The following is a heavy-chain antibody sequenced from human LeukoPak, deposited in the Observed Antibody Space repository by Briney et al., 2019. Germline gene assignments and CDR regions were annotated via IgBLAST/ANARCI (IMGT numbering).Heavy chain of an antibody. Sequence: ASVKVSCKASGGTFSSYAISWVRQAPGQGLEWMGGIIPIFGTANYAQKFQGRVTITADKSTSTAYMELSSLRSEDTAVYYCARDQDDYVGAPDYWGQGTLVTVSS. V-gene: IGHV1-69*06. D-gene: IGHD4-17*01. J-gene: IGHJ4*02. CDR1: GGTFSSYA. CDR2: IIPIFGTA. CDR3: ARDQDDYVGAPDY.